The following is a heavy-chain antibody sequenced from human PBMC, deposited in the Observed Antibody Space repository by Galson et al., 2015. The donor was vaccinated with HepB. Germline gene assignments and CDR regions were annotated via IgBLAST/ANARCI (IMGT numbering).Heavy chain of an antibody. D-gene: IGHD1-26*01. V-gene: IGHV3-64*01. CDR2: ISSNGGST. Sequence: TLRLSCAASGFTFSSYAMHWVRQAPGKGLEYVSAISSNGGSTYYANSVKGRFTISRDNSKNTLYLQMGSLRAEDMAVYYCARDRGGELLPKYYYYGMDVWGQGTTVTVSS. J-gene: IGHJ6*02. CDR3: ARDRGGELLPKYYYYGMDV. CDR1: GFTFSSYA.